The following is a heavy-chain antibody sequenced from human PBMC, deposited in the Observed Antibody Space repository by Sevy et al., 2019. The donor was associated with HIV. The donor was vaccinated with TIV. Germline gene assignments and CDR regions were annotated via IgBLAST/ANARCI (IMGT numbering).Heavy chain of an antibody. CDR2: IWYDGSNK. CDR3: AREFIAVAGIGYYFKY. D-gene: IGHD6-19*01. V-gene: IGHV3-33*01. J-gene: IGHJ4*02. CDR1: GFSLSGYG. Sequence: GGSLRLSCAASGFSLSGYGMHWVRQAPGKGLEWEAVIWYDGSNKEYADSVKGRFTISRDNSKNTLYLQMNSLRAEDTAVYYCAREFIAVAGIGYYFKYWGQGTLVTVSS.